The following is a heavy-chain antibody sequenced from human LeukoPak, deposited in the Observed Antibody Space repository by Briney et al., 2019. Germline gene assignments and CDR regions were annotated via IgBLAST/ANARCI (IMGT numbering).Heavy chain of an antibody. CDR2: INSDGSST. D-gene: IGHD6-19*01. J-gene: IGHJ4*02. V-gene: IGHV3-74*01. CDR3: ARDPDRSGWSTFEY. CDR1: GFTLRSYW. Sequence: QPGGSLRLSCAASGFTLRSYWMHWVRQVPGTGLVWVSRINSDGSSTAYADSVKGRFTISRDNAKNTLYLQMNSLRAEDTALYFCARDPDRSGWSTFEYWGQGTLVTVSS.